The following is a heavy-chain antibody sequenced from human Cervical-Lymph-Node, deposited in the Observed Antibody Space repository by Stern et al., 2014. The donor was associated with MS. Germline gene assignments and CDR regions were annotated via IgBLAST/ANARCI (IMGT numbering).Heavy chain of an antibody. CDR2: IDPGSGAT. V-gene: IGHV1-2*06. D-gene: IGHD3-16*02. J-gene: IGHJ4*02. Sequence: QVQLGQSGAEVKKPGASVKVSCKASGYRFSTFYLHWLRQAPGQRLQWIGRIDPGSGATTSSQTFQGRLTMTRDRSITTAYLELSGLRSDDTAVYYCARIYCSGDECYHSFDTWGQGTLVTVSS. CDR3: ARIYCSGDECYHSFDT. CDR1: GYRFSTFY.